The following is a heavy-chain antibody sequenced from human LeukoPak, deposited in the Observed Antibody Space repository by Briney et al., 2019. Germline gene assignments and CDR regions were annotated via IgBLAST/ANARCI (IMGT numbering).Heavy chain of an antibody. CDR2: IYYSGST. Sequence: SETLSLTCTVSGGSISSYYWSWIRQPPGKGLEWIGYIYYSGSTKYNPSLKSRVTISVDTSKNQFSLKLTSVTATDTAVYYCARLGIGVVPSAMLGDYYFDYWGQGTLVTVSS. V-gene: IGHV4-59*08. CDR1: GGSISSYY. CDR3: ARLGIGVVPSAMLGDYYFDY. J-gene: IGHJ4*02. D-gene: IGHD2-2*01.